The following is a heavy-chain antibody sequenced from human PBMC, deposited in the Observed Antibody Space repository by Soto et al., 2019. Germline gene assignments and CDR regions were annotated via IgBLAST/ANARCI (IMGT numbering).Heavy chain of an antibody. J-gene: IGHJ6*02. CDR1: GGTFSSYA. CDR2: IIPISGTA. V-gene: IGHV1-69*01. CDR3: ARSQGSSTSLEIYYYYYYGMDV. D-gene: IGHD2-2*01. Sequence: QVQLVQSGAEVQKPGSSVKVSCKASGGTFSSYAISWVRQAPGQGLEWMGGIIPISGTANYAQKFQGRVTITADESTSTAYMELSSLRSEVTAVYYCARSQGSSTSLEIYYYYYYGMDVWGQGTTVTVSS.